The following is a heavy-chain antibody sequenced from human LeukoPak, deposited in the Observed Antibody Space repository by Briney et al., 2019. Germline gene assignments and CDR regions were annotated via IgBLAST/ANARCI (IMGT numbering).Heavy chain of an antibody. CDR3: ARSNDGQDN. CDR1: GFTFYDYG. CDR2: INNDGTGT. J-gene: IGHJ4*02. V-gene: IGHV3-74*01. D-gene: IGHD2-8*01. Sequence: GGSLRLSCAASGFTFYDYGMSWVRQAPGKGLEWVSQINNDGTGTTYADSVKGRFTISRDNAKNTVSLQMNSLRAEDTAIYYCARSNDGQDNWGQGTLVTVSS.